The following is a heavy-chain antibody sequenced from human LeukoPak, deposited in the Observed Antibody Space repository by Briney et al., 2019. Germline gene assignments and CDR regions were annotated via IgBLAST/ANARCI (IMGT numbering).Heavy chain of an antibody. D-gene: IGHD6-19*01. V-gene: IGHV4-34*01. Sequence: PSETLSLTCAVYGGSFSGYYWSWIRQPPGKGLEWIGEINHSGSTNYNPSLKSRVTISVDTSKNQFSLKLSSVTAADTAVCYCARGVAVAGTYFDYWGQGTLVTVSS. CDR2: INHSGST. J-gene: IGHJ4*02. CDR1: GGSFSGYY. CDR3: ARGVAVAGTYFDY.